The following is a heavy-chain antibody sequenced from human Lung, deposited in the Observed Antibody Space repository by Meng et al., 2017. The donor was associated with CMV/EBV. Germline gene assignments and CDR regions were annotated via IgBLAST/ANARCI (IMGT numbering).Heavy chain of an antibody. V-gene: IGHV4-39*07. CDR3: ARDGGATSFDN. CDR2: FFYTGTS. CDR1: GDYMGNSGNYY. J-gene: IGHJ4*02. D-gene: IGHD2-15*01. Sequence: LQQQASGRRLVKPSETRPLTRHVSGDYMGNSGNYYWCWLRQRPGKVLEWVATFFYTGTSYSTPSFGSRVTISGDTSKNEFSLRLRSVNAADTTVYFCARDGGATSFDNWGQGILVTVSS.